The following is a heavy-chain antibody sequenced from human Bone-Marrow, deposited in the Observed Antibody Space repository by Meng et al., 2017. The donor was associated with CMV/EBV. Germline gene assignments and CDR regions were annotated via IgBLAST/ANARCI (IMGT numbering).Heavy chain of an antibody. CDR1: GGTLSSYT. J-gene: IGHJ6*02. Sequence: SVKVSCKASGGTLSSYTISWVRQAPGQGLEWMGRIIPILGIANYAQKFQGRVTITADKSTSTAYMELSSLRSEDTAVYYCARGAYLPPGYYYGMDVWGQGTTVTVSS. D-gene: IGHD1-26*01. V-gene: IGHV1-69*02. CDR3: ARGAYLPPGYYYGMDV. CDR2: IIPILGIA.